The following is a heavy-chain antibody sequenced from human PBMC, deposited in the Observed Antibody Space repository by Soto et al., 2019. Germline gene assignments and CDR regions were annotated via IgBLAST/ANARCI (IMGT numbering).Heavy chain of an antibody. CDR1: GYTFTTYD. J-gene: IGHJ6*01. D-gene: IGHD2-8*01. Sequence: GASVKVSCKASGYTFTTYDISWVRQAPGQGLEWMGRISTYNGDTNYPQSLQGRLTMTTDTSTATAYMELRSLGSDDTAVYYCARDPYHVLMVNAPNLYGMDVWGQATTVTVSS. CDR3: ARDPYHVLMVNAPNLYGMDV. CDR2: ISTYNGDT. V-gene: IGHV1-18*01.